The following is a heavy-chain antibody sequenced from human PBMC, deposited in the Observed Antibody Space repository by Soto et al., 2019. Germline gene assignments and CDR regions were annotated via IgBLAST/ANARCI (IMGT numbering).Heavy chain of an antibody. CDR1: GGSFSGYY. Sequence: SETLSLTCAVYGGSFSGYYWSWIRQPPGRGLEWIGEINHSGSTNYNPSLKSRVTISVDTSKNQFSLELSSVTAADTAVYYCARHPHRGFGEMYYYYYYMDVWGKGTTVTVSS. V-gene: IGHV4-34*01. J-gene: IGHJ6*03. D-gene: IGHD3-10*01. CDR2: INHSGST. CDR3: ARHPHRGFGEMYYYYYYMDV.